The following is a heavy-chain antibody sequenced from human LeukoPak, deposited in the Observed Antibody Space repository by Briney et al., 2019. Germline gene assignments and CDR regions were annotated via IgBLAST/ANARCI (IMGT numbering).Heavy chain of an antibody. Sequence: GRSLRLSCAASGFTFSSYGMHWVRQAPGKGLEWVAVIWYDGSNKYYADSVKGRFTISRDNSKNTLYLQMNSLRAEDTAVYYCASEGYCSGGSCYSSWSDPWGQGTLVTVSS. CDR3: ASEGYCSGGSCYSSWSDP. J-gene: IGHJ5*02. CDR1: GFTFSSYG. CDR2: IWYDGSNK. D-gene: IGHD2-15*01. V-gene: IGHV3-33*01.